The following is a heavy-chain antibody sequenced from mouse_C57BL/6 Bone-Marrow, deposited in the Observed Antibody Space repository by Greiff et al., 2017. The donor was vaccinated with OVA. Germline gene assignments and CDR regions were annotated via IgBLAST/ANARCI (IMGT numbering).Heavy chain of an antibody. CDR1: GYTFTSYW. V-gene: IGHV1-55*01. D-gene: IGHD1-1*01. J-gene: IGHJ1*03. Sequence: QVQLQQPGAELVKPGASVKMSCKASGYTFTSYWITWVKQRPGQGLEWIGDIYPGRGSTNYNEEFKSKATLTVDTSSSTAYMQLSSLTSEDSAVYYCANYYGSPGVWGTGTTVTVSS. CDR2: IYPGRGST. CDR3: ANYYGSPGV.